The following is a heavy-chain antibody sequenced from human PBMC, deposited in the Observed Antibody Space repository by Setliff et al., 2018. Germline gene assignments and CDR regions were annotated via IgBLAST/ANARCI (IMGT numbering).Heavy chain of an antibody. CDR3: VGAGTCSY. Sequence: SCAASGFTFSSYAMSWVRQAPGKGLEWVSAISGSGDNTYYTDSVKGRFTTSRDNSKNTVSLQMNSLRTEDTALYYCVGAGTCSYWGQGTPVTVSS. CDR2: ISGSGDNT. D-gene: IGHD3-10*02. CDR1: GFTFSSYA. V-gene: IGHV3-23*01. J-gene: IGHJ4*02.